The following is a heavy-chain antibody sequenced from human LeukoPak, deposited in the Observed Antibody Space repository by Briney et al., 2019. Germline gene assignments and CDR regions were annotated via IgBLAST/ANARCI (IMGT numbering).Heavy chain of an antibody. J-gene: IGHJ6*03. V-gene: IGHV3-23*01. Sequence: GGSLRLSCAASGFTFSSYAMSWVRQVPGKGLEWVSAISGSGGSTYYADSVKGRFTISRDNSKNTLYLQMNSLRAEDTALYYCAKDYRYNYYYYYMDVWGKGTTVTISS. CDR1: GFTFSSYA. CDR2: ISGSGGST. CDR3: AKDYRYNYYYYYMDV. D-gene: IGHD5-18*01.